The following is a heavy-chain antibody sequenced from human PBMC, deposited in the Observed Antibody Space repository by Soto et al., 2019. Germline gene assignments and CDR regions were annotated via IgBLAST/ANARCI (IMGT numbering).Heavy chain of an antibody. CDR2: INPNSGGT. CDR1: GYTFTGYY. Sequence: ASVKVSCKASGYTFTGYYMHWVRQAPGQGLEWMGWINPNSGGTNYAQKFQGWATMTRDTSISTAYMELSRLRSDDTAVYYCARDSMGATTINWFDPWGQGTLVTVSS. J-gene: IGHJ5*02. V-gene: IGHV1-2*04. CDR3: ARDSMGATTINWFDP. D-gene: IGHD1-26*01.